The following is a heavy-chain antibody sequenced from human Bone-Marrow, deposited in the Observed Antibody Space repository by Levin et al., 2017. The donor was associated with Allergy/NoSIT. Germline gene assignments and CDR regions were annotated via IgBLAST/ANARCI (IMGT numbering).Heavy chain of an antibody. CDR3: ARSPDCTTASCFSLFDY. J-gene: IGHJ4*02. Sequence: SETLSLTCTVSGASVSGADYYWSWIRQPPGKGLEWVGYIYHNGITFYSPSLKSRLTISLDTSKNHFSLNLNSVTAADTAVYYCARSPDCTTASCFSLFDYWGQGALVTVSS. CDR2: IYHNGIT. D-gene: IGHD2-2*01. CDR1: GASVSGADYY. V-gene: IGHV4-30-4*01.